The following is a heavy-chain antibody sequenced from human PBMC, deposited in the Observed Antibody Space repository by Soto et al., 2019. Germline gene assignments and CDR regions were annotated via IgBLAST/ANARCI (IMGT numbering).Heavy chain of an antibody. CDR1: GYTFTSYS. CDR2: ISAYNGNT. J-gene: IGHJ4*02. D-gene: IGHD2-2*01. Sequence: ASVKVSCKASGYTFTSYSISWVRQAPGQGLEWMGWISAYNGNTNYAQKLQGRVTMTTDTSTSTAYMELRSLRSDDTAVYYCARATKSLGYCSSTSCYLSGEFDYWGQGTLVTVSS. CDR3: ARATKSLGYCSSTSCYLSGEFDY. V-gene: IGHV1-18*01.